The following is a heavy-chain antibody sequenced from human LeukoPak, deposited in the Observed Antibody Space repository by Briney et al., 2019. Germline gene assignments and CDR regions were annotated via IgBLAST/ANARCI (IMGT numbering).Heavy chain of an antibody. CDR3: ARKPPGRYDYGYDY. J-gene: IGHJ4*02. CDR1: GFTFSSYA. CDR2: ISGSGGST. Sequence: AGGSLRLSCAASGFTFSSYAMSWVRRAPGNGLEWVSVISGSGGSTYSADSVKGRFTSSRDNSKSTLYLQMNSLRAEDTAVYYCARKPPGRYDYGYDYWGQGTLVTVSS. D-gene: IGHD5-18*01. V-gene: IGHV3-23*01.